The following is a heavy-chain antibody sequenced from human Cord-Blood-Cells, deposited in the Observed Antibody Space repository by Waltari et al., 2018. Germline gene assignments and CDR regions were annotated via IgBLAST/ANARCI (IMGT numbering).Heavy chain of an antibody. CDR1: GYTFTGYY. J-gene: IGHJ3*02. CDR2: INPNSGGT. V-gene: IGHV1-2*04. Sequence: QVQLVQSGAEVKKPGASVKVSCKASGYTFTGYYMHWVRQAPGQGLEWMGWINPNSGGTNYAQKFQGWVTMTRDTSISTAYMELSRLRSDDTAMYYCARDKSAGVGAFDIWGQGTMVTVSS. D-gene: IGHD7-27*01. CDR3: ARDKSAGVGAFDI.